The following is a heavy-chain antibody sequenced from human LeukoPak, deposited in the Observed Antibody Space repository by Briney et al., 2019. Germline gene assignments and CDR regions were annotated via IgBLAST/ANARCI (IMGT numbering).Heavy chain of an antibody. J-gene: IGHJ6*02. CDR2: INPNSGGT. CDR3: AREPHYYYGMDV. V-gene: IGHV1-2*02. CDR1: GYTFTGYY. Sequence: ASVKVSCKASGYTFTGYYMHWVRQAPGQGLEWMGWINPNSGGTNYAQKFQGRVTMTRDTSISTAYMELSRLRSDDTAVYYCAREPHYYYGMDVWGQGTTVTVSS.